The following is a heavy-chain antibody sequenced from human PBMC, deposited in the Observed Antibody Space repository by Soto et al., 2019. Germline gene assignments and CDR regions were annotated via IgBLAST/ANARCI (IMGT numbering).Heavy chain of an antibody. Sequence: GASVKVSCKTSGYNFLNYGMSWVRQAPGQGPEWMGWISVYHGNTIYAQNFQGRVTMTKDTSTSTAYMELTSLRSDDTGVYYCARDHGGANMALLYWGEGTLVIVSS. CDR3: ARDHGGANMALLY. CDR2: ISVYHGNT. J-gene: IGHJ4*02. D-gene: IGHD3-3*01. V-gene: IGHV1-18*04. CDR1: GYNFLNYG.